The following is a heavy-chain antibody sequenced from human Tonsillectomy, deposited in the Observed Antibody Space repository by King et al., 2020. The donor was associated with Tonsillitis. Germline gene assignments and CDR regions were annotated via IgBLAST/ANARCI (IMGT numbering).Heavy chain of an antibody. CDR1: GFSFSDYT. J-gene: IGHJ6*02. Sequence: VQLVESGGGLVQPGGSLRLSCAASGFSFSDYTMNWVRQAPGRGLEWVSYISRGSSTIFYAASVKGRFTISRDNNRNSLFLQMNSLRDEDTAVYYCARASIYYGMDAWGQGTTVTVSS. CDR2: ISRGSSTI. V-gene: IGHV3-48*02. CDR3: ARASIYYGMDA. D-gene: IGHD3-3*02.